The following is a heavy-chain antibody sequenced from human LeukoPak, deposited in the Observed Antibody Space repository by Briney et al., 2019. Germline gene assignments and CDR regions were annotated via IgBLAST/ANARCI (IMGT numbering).Heavy chain of an antibody. CDR2: IVVGSGNT. CDR1: GFTFTSSA. CDR3: AANYYGSGSFNAFDI. D-gene: IGHD3-10*01. V-gene: IGHV1-58*01. Sequence: SVKVSCKASGFTFTSSAVQWVRQARGQRLEWIGWIVVGSGNTNYAQKFQERVTITRDMSTSTAYMELSSLRSEDTAVYYCAANYYGSGSFNAFDIWGQGTMVTVSS. J-gene: IGHJ3*02.